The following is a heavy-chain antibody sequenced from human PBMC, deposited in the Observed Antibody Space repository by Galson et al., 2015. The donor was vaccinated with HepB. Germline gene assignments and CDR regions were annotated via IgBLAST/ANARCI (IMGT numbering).Heavy chain of an antibody. V-gene: IGHV1-46*01. CDR1: GGTFSSYA. CDR2: VNPGGSGT. D-gene: IGHD6-19*01. Sequence: SVKVSCKASGGTFSSYAISWVRQAPGQGLEWMGKVNPGGSGTSYAQKFQGRITMTRDTSTTTVYMELSNLRSEDTAVYYCARSRSGGLWDFWGQGTLVTVSS. CDR3: ARSRSGGLWDF. J-gene: IGHJ4*02.